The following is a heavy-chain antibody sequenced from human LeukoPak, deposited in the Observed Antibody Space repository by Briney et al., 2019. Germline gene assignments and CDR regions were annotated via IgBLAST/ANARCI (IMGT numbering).Heavy chain of an antibody. CDR3: ARERTIVGATKGDY. CDR2: ISAYNGNT. Sequence: ASVKVSCKASGYTFTNYGISWVRQAPGQGLEWMGWISAYNGNTNYAQNLQGRVTMTTDTSTSTAYMELRSLRSDDTAVYYCARERTIVGATKGDYWGQGTLVTVSS. D-gene: IGHD1-26*01. J-gene: IGHJ4*02. CDR1: GYTFTNYG. V-gene: IGHV1-18*01.